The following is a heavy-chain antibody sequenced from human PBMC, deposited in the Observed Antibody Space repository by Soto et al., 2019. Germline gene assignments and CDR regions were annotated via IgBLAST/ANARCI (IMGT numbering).Heavy chain of an antibody. CDR1: GGSISSYY. V-gene: IGHV4-59*01. J-gene: IGHJ5*02. CDR2: IYSSGST. CDR3: ARGRKRFDP. Sequence: QVQLQESGPGLVKPSETLSLTCTVSGGSISSYYWSWIRQPPGKGLEWIGYIYSSGSTNYNPSLKSRVTVSVDTSKNQFSLKLTSVTAADTAVYYCARGRKRFDPWGQGTLVAVSS.